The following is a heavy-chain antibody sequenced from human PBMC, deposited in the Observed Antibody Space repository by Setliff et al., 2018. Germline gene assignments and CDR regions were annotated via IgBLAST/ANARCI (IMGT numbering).Heavy chain of an antibody. J-gene: IGHJ1*01. CDR3: GRVDFTMIQGVVGH. CDR2: VYYSGYT. Sequence: SETLSLTCSVYGESFSNNYWSWVRQAPGKGMEWIGSVYYSGYTYSKPSLQSRVSMSVDASKNQFSLKLASVTAADTAVYYCGRVDFTMIQGVVGHWGQGTLVTVSS. V-gene: IGHV4-34*10. CDR1: GESFSNNY. D-gene: IGHD3-10*01.